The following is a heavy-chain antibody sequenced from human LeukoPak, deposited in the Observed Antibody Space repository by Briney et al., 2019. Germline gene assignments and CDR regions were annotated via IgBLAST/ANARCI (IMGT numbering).Heavy chain of an antibody. CDR2: ISRSGSTI. V-gene: IGHV3-11*01. Sequence: TTGGSLRLSCAASGFTFSDYYMSWIRQAPGKGLEWVSYISRSGSTIYYADSVKGRFTISRDNAKNSLYLQMNSLRAEDTAVYYCARGSVVVPAAMEYYYYGMDVWGQGTTVTVSS. CDR1: GFTFSDYY. D-gene: IGHD2-2*01. CDR3: ARGSVVVPAAMEYYYYGMDV. J-gene: IGHJ6*02.